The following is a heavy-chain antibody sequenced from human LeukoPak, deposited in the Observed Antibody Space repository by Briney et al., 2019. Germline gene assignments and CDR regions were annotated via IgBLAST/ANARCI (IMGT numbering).Heavy chain of an antibody. CDR2: LYYSGST. CDR3: ARGINGVVGDAFDI. D-gene: IGHD3-3*01. V-gene: IGHV4-59*02. J-gene: IGHJ3*02. Sequence: SETLSLTCTVSGGSVSDHYWSWIRQSPGKGLEWVGCLYYSGSTDYNPSLKSRVTISVDTSKTQFSLKLSSVTAADTAVYYCARGINGVVGDAFDIWGQGTMVTVSS. CDR1: GGSVSDHY.